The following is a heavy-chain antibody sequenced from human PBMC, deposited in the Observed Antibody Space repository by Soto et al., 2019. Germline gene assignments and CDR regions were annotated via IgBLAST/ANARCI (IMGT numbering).Heavy chain of an antibody. D-gene: IGHD3-22*01. V-gene: IGHV1-18*04. CDR3: ARCIYYYDSSGYYYFDY. J-gene: IGHJ4*02. CDR2: ISAYNGNT. Sequence: ASVKVSCKASGYTFTSYGISWVRQAPGQGLEWMGWISAYNGNTNYAQKLQGRVTMTTDTSTSTAYMELRSLRSDDTAVYYCARCIYYYDSSGYYYFDYWGQGTLVTVSS. CDR1: GYTFTSYG.